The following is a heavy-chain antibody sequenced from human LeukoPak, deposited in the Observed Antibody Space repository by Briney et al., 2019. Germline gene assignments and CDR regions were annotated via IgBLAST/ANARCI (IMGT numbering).Heavy chain of an antibody. CDR1: GYTFTSYY. Sequence: ASVKVSCKASGYTFTSYYMHWVRQAPGQGLEWMGIINPSGGSASYAQKFQGRVTMTRDTSTSTVYMELSSLRSEDTAVYYCARDVGLRESDYWGQGTLVTVSS. CDR3: ARDVGLRESDY. CDR2: INPSGGSA. D-gene: IGHD5-12*01. J-gene: IGHJ4*02. V-gene: IGHV1-46*01.